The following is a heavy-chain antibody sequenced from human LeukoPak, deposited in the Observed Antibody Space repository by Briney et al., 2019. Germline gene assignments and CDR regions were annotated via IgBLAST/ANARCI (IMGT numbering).Heavy chain of an antibody. CDR1: GYTFTNYG. CDR3: AREYSSGSYYYYGMDV. D-gene: IGHD6-19*01. Sequence: GASVKVSCKASGYTFTNYGISWVRQAPGQGLEWMGWISVYNNYTNYAQKLQGRVTMTTDTSTSTAYMELRSLRSDDTAVYYCAREYSSGSYYYYGMDVWGQGTTVTVSS. CDR2: ISVYNNYT. J-gene: IGHJ6*02. V-gene: IGHV1-18*01.